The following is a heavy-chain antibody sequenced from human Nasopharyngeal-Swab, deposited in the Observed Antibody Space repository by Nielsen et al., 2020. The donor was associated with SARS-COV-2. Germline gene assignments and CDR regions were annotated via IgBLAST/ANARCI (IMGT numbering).Heavy chain of an antibody. J-gene: IGHJ6*02. Sequence: GESLKTSCAASGFTFSSYSMNWVRQAPGKGLEWVSSISSSSSYIYYADSVKGRFTISRDNAKNSLYLQMNSLRAEDTAVYYCARDASRLTIFVEGYGMDVWGQGTTVTASS. CDR2: ISSSSSYI. CDR1: GFTFSSYS. CDR3: ARDASRLTIFVEGYGMDV. V-gene: IGHV3-21*01. D-gene: IGHD3-9*01.